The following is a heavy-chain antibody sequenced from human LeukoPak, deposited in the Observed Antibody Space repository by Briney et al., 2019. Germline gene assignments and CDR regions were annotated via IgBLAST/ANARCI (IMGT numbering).Heavy chain of an antibody. CDR1: GGSFSGYY. CDR3: ARVYYDFWSGPVDY. J-gene: IGHJ4*02. V-gene: IGHV4-34*01. Sequence: SETLSLTCAVYGGSFSGYYWSWIRQPPGKGLEWIGEINHSGSTNYNPSLKSRVTISVVTSKNQFSLKLSSVTAADTAVYYCARVYYDFWSGPVDYWGQGTLVTVSS. D-gene: IGHD3-3*01. CDR2: INHSGST.